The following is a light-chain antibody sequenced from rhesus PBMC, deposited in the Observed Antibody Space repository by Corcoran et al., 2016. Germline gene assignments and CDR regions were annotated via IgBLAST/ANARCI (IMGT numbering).Light chain of an antibody. Sequence: DIQMTQSPSSRSASVGDRVSVTCRASQDIGSSLTWYQQKPGKAPKLLIFYTDRLELGVPARFSGSGSGTAFTLTLSSLQPEDFAIYYCQQYKTLPWTFGQGTTVEIK. CDR2: YTD. V-gene: IGKV1-32*05. J-gene: IGKJ1*01. CDR3: QQYKTLPWT. CDR1: QDIGSS.